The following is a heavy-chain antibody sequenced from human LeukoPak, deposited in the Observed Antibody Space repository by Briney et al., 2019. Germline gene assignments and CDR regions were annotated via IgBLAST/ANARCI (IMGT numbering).Heavy chain of an antibody. V-gene: IGHV3-66*01. Sequence: PGGSLRLSCTASGFTVSSNYMSWVRQAPGKGLEWVSVIYSGGSTYYAASVKGRFTISRDNSKNTLYLQMNSLRAEDTAVYYCGTSEQLYDFWSGYYPLGGDYYGMDVWGQGTTVTVSS. CDR2: IYSGGST. CDR3: GTSEQLYDFWSGYYPLGGDYYGMDV. J-gene: IGHJ6*02. D-gene: IGHD3-3*01. CDR1: GFTVSSNY.